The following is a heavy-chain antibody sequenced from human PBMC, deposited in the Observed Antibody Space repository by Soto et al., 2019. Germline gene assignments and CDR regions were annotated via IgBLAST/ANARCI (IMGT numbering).Heavy chain of an antibody. V-gene: IGHV3-48*02. CDR1: GFTFSSYS. CDR2: ISSGTTTI. CDR3: ARDHYGDYIFDY. J-gene: IGHJ4*02. Sequence: EVQLVESGGGFVQPGGSLRLSCAASGFTFSSYSMNWVRQAPGKGLEWVSYISSGTTTIYYADSVKSRFTISRDNAKNSLYLQMNSLRDEDTAVYYCARDHYGDYIFDYWGQGTLVTVSS. D-gene: IGHD4-17*01.